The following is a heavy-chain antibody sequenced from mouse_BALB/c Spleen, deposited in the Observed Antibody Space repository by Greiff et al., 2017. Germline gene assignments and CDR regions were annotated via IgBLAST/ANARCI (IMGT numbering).Heavy chain of an antibody. D-gene: IGHD1-1*01. Sequence: EVQVVESGGGLVKPGGSLKLSCAASGFTFSSYAMSWVRQTPEKRLEWVASISSGGSTYYPDSVKGRFTISRDNARNILYLQMSSLRSEDTAMYYCARGEDYYGSSYRYYYAMDYWGQGTSVTVSS. J-gene: IGHJ4*01. CDR3: ARGEDYYGSSYRYYYAMDY. CDR2: ISSGGST. V-gene: IGHV5-6-5*01. CDR1: GFTFSSYA.